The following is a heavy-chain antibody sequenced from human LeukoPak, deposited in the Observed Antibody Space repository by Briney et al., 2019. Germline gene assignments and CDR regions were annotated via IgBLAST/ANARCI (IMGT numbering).Heavy chain of an antibody. Sequence: VASVKVSCKASGYTFTSYAMHWVRQAPGQRLEWMGWINAGNGNTKYSQKFQGRVTITRDTSASTAYMELSSLRSEDTAVYYCARGYCSGGSCPTGYWGQGTLVTVSS. CDR2: INAGNGNT. CDR1: GYTFTSYA. V-gene: IGHV1-3*01. J-gene: IGHJ4*02. D-gene: IGHD2-15*01. CDR3: ARGYCSGGSCPTGY.